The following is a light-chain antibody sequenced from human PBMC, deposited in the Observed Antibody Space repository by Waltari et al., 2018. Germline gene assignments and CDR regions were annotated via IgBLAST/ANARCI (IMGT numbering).Light chain of an antibody. Sequence: VQMTQSPSSLSASVGDRVAITCRSSQPIRDALSWYQQKPGTAPKLLIHSASALQTGAPSRFSGSGSGTHFTLTITSLQPEDFATYYCQQSFITPLTFGVGT. CDR1: QPIRDA. CDR3: QQSFITPLT. J-gene: IGKJ4*01. CDR2: SAS. V-gene: IGKV1-39*01.